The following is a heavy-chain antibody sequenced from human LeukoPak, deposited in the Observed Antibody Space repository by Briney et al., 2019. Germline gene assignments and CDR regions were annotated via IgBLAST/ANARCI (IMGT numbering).Heavy chain of an antibody. J-gene: IGHJ6*03. CDR1: GFTFSDYY. CDR3: ARGYGDDGMDFYYMDV. CDR2: ISNSGSTI. Sequence: KSGGSLRLSCAASGFTFSDYYISWIRQAPGKGLEWVLYISNSGSTIYYADAVKGRFTISRDNAKNSLYLQMNSLRVEDTAVYYCARGYGDDGMDFYYMDVWGKGTTVTVSS. V-gene: IGHV3-11*01. D-gene: IGHD4-17*01.